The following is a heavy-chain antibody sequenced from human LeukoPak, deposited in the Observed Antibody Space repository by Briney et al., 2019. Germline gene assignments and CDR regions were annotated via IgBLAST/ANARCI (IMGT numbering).Heavy chain of an antibody. CDR2: IETKADNYAT. CDR3: TRLDYTNTWYGFDD. CDR1: GFTFSGSA. J-gene: IGHJ4*02. V-gene: IGHV3-73*01. Sequence: PGGSLRLSCAASGFTFSGSAIHRVRQASGKGLEWLGRIETKADNYATAYAASVKGRFNVSRDDSKNTAYLQLNSLKTEDTAVYYCTRLDYTNTWYGFDDWGQGTLVTVSS. D-gene: IGHD6-13*01.